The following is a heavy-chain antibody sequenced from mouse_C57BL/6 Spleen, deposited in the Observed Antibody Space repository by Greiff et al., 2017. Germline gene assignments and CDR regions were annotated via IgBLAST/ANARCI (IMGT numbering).Heavy chain of an antibody. CDR2: ISSGGSYT. Sequence: EVQRVESGGDLVKPGGSLKLSCAASGFTFSSYGMSWVRQTPDKRLEWVATISSGGSYTYYPDSVKGRFTISRDNAKNTLYLQMSSLKSEDTAMYYCARQDTTVVAHWYFDVWGTGTTVTVSS. CDR1: GFTFSSYG. CDR3: ARQDTTVVAHWYFDV. J-gene: IGHJ1*03. V-gene: IGHV5-6*01. D-gene: IGHD1-1*01.